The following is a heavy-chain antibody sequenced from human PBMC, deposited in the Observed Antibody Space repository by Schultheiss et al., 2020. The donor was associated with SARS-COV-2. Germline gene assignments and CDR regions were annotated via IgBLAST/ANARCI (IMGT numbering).Heavy chain of an antibody. V-gene: IGHV4-59*01. Sequence: VSLRLSCAASGFTFSSYAMSWVRQAPGKGLEWIGYIYYSGSTNYNPSLKSRVTISVDTSKNQFSLKLSSVTAADTAVYYCARDIESWGGPDYFDYWGQGTLVTVSS. CDR1: GFTFSSYA. J-gene: IGHJ4*02. D-gene: IGHD3-16*01. CDR2: IYYSGST. CDR3: ARDIESWGGPDYFDY.